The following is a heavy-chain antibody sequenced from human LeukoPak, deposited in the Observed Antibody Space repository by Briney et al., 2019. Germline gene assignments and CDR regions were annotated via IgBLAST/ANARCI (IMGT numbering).Heavy chain of an antibody. J-gene: IGHJ3*02. CDR3: AKGHDSSGYYSQRWAFDI. D-gene: IGHD3-22*01. V-gene: IGHV3-23*01. CDR2: VSGTGGST. Sequence: GGSLRLSCAASGFTFSNFAISWVRQAPGKGLEWVSGVSGTGGSTHYADSVEGRFTISRDNSKNTLYLQMNSLRAEDTAVYYCAKGHDSSGYYSQRWAFDIWGQGTMVTVSS. CDR1: GFTFSNFA.